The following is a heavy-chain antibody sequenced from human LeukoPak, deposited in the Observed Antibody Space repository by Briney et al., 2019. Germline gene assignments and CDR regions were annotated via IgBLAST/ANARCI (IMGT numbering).Heavy chain of an antibody. CDR3: ARDPDICSGGSCYSHFDY. J-gene: IGHJ4*02. D-gene: IGHD2-15*01. Sequence: GGSLRLSCAASGFTLSSTWMHWVRQAPGKGLVWVSRLTRDGSDTTYADSVKGRFTISRDNAKNTLYLQMNSLRAEDTAVYYCARDPDICSGGSCYSHFDYWGQGTLVTVSS. CDR2: LTRDGSDT. CDR1: GFTLSSTW. V-gene: IGHV3-74*03.